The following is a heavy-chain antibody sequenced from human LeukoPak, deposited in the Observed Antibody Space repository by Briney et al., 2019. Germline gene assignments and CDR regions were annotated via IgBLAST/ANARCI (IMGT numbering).Heavy chain of an antibody. Sequence: ASVKVSCKASGYTFTSYGISWVRQAPGQGLEWMGWISAYNGNINYAQKLQGRVTMTTDTSTSTAYMELRSLRSDDTAVYYCARGDYYDSSDPFDPWGQGTLVTVSS. D-gene: IGHD3-22*01. CDR1: GYTFTSYG. V-gene: IGHV1-18*01. CDR2: ISAYNGNI. CDR3: ARGDYYDSSDPFDP. J-gene: IGHJ5*02.